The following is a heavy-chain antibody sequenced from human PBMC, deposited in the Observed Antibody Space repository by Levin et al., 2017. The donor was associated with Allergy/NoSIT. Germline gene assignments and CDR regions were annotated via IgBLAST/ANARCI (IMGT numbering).Heavy chain of an antibody. V-gene: IGHV4-34*01. D-gene: IGHD3-3*01. CDR3: ARVELEWSDGPYYYYYGMDV. J-gene: IGHJ6*02. CDR1: GGSFSGYY. CDR2: INHSGST. Sequence: SQTLSLTCAVYGGSFSGYYWSWIRQPPGKGLEWIGEINHSGSTNYNPSLTSRVTISVDTSKNQFSLKLSSVTAADTAVYYCARVELEWSDGPYYYYYGMDVWGQGTTVTVSS.